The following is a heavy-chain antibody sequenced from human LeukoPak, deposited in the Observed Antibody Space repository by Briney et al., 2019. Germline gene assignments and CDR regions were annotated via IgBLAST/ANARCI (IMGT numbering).Heavy chain of an antibody. V-gene: IGHV1-24*01. Sequence: ASVKVSCKVSGYTLTELSMHWVRQAPGKGLEWMGGFDPEDGETIYAQKFQGRVTMTEDTSTDTAYMELSSLRSEDTAVYYCARSRLRFLEWSYGYNWFDPWGQGTLVTVSS. J-gene: IGHJ5*02. CDR1: GYTLTELS. D-gene: IGHD3-3*01. CDR2: FDPEDGET. CDR3: ARSRLRFLEWSYGYNWFDP.